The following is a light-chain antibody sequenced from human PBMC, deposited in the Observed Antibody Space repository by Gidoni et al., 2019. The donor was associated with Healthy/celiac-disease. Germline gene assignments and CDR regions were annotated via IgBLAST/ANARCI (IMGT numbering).Light chain of an antibody. Sequence: EIVLTQSPATLPLSPGERATLSCRASQSVSSYLAWYQQKPGQAPRLLIYDASNRATGIPARFSGSGSGTDFTLTISSLEPEDFAVYYCQQRSNWPPSITFGQXTRLEIK. J-gene: IGKJ5*01. V-gene: IGKV3-11*01. CDR1: QSVSSY. CDR3: QQRSNWPPSIT. CDR2: DAS.